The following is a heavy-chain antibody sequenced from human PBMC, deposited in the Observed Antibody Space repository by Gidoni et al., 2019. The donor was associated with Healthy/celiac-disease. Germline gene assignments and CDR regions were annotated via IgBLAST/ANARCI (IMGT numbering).Heavy chain of an antibody. V-gene: IGHV3-15*07. CDR1: GFTFSNAW. CDR3: TTDDPGQLWLPVPYYYYYYGMDV. J-gene: IGHJ6*02. CDR2: IKSKTDGGTT. D-gene: IGHD5-18*01. Sequence: EVQLVESGGGLVKPGGSLRLSCAASGFTFSNAWMNWVRPASGKGLEWVSRIKSKTDGGTTDYAAPVKGRFTISRDDSKNTLYLQMNSLKTEDTAVYYCTTDDPGQLWLPVPYYYYYYGMDVWGQGTTVTVSS.